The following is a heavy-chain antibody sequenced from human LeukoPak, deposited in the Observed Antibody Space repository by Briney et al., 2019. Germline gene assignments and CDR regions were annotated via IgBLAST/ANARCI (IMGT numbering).Heavy chain of an antibody. J-gene: IGHJ6*03. CDR2: ISSSSAYT. CDR3: AKGAGILSPYYMDV. D-gene: IGHD2-15*01. V-gene: IGHV3-23*01. CDR1: GFTFSTYV. Sequence: GGSLRLSCAASGFTFSTYVMYWVRQAPGKGLECVSSISSSSAYTTYADSVKGRFTISRDNSKKTLSLQMNSLRAEDTAVYYCAKGAGILSPYYMDVWGKGTTVTVSS.